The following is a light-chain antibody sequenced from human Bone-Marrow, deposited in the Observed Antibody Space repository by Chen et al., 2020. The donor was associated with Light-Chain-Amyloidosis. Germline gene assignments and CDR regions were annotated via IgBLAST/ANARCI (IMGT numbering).Light chain of an antibody. J-gene: IGLJ2*01. CDR3: CSYGGDSTFV. Sequence: QSYLPQPPSVSGSPGQSVTISCTGPSIGNFNLVSWYQQSPGNAPKLFIYEGYRRPSEVSDRFSGSTSGSTASLTISGLQTEDEADYHCCSYGGDSTFVFGGGTKLTVL. CDR1: SIGNFNL. CDR2: EGY. V-gene: IGLV2-23*03.